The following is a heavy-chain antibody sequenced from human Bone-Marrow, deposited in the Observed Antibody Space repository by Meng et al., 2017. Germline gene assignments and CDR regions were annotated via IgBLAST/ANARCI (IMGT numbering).Heavy chain of an antibody. J-gene: IGHJ4*02. V-gene: IGHV1-8*03. Sequence: ASVKVSCKASGYTFTSYDINWVRQATGQGLEWMGWMNPNSGNTGYAQKFQGRVTITRNTSISTAYMELSSLRSEDTAVYYCAGGGIAAAAIDYWGQGTLVTVSS. CDR2: MNPNSGNT. D-gene: IGHD6-13*01. CDR1: GYTFTSYD. CDR3: AGGGIAAAAIDY.